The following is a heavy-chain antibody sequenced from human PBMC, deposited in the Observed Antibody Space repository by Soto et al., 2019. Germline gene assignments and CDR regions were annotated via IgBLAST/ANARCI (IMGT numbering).Heavy chain of an antibody. CDR2: INPNSGGT. D-gene: IGHD6-6*01. J-gene: IGHJ1*01. CDR3: ATDFRLGPDSSS. Sequence: GAAAKLCCKSRGCTFTGYSMQWLRQAPGQGLECMGWINPNSGGTNYAQKFQGWVTMTRDTSISTAYMELSSLRSEDTAVYYCATDFRLGPDSSSWGQGTLVTVSS. CDR1: GCTFTGYS. V-gene: IGHV1-2*04.